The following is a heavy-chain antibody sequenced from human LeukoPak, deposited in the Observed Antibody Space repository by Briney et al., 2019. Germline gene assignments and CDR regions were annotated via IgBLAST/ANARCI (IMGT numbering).Heavy chain of an antibody. CDR3: ARGGYSSSPTPFDP. CDR2: ISSSSSYT. Sequence: PGGSLRLSCAASGFTFSDYYRSWLRQAPGKGLEWVSYISSSSSYTNYADSVKGRFTVSRDNAKNSLYLQMNSLRAEDTAVYYCARGGYSSSPTPFDPWGQGTLVTVSS. CDR1: GFTFSDYY. D-gene: IGHD6-13*01. J-gene: IGHJ5*02. V-gene: IGHV3-11*05.